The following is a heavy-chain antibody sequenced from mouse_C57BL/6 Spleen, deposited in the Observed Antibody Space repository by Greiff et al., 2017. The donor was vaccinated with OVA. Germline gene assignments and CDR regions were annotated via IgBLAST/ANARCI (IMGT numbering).Heavy chain of an antibody. V-gene: IGHV5-2*01. CDR3: ARHGLYYGSSYWYFDV. Sequence: EVQVVESGGGLVQPGESLKLSCESNEYEFPSHDMSWVRKTPEKRLELVAAINSDGGSTYYPDTMERRFIISRDNTKKTLYLQMSSLRSEDTALYYCARHGLYYGSSYWYFDVWGTGTTVTVSS. J-gene: IGHJ1*03. CDR1: EYEFPSHD. D-gene: IGHD1-1*01. CDR2: INSDGGST.